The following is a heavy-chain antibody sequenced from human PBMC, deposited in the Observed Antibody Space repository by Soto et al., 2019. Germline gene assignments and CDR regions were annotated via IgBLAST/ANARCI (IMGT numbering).Heavy chain of an antibody. CDR2: ISSNGGST. J-gene: IGHJ2*01. CDR3: ARAGGSSVIWYFDL. D-gene: IGHD6-19*01. Sequence: GGSLRLSCAASGFTFSSYAMHWVRQAPGKGLEYVSAISSNGGSTYYADSVKGRFTISRDNSKNTLYLQMGSLRAEDMAVYYCARAGGSSVIWYFDLWGRGTLVTVSS. V-gene: IGHV3-64*02. CDR1: GFTFSSYA.